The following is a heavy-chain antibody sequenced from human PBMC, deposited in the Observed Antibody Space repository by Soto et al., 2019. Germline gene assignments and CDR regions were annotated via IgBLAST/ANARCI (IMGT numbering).Heavy chain of an antibody. CDR2: INHSGST. CDR1: GGSFSGYY. J-gene: IGHJ4*02. V-gene: IGHV4-34*01. Sequence: SETLSLTCAVYGGSFSGYYWSWIRQPPGKGLEWIGEINHSGSTNYNPSLKSRVTISVDTSKNQFSLKLSSVTAADTAVYYCARAQRGCSSTSCYGGGYFDYWGQGTLVTVSS. CDR3: ARAQRGCSSTSCYGGGYFDY. D-gene: IGHD2-2*01.